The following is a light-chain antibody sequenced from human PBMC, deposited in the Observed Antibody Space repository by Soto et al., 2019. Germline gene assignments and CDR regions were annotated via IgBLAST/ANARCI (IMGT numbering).Light chain of an antibody. J-gene: IGKJ3*01. CDR2: DAS. Sequence: EIVLTQSPATLSLSPGERVTLSCRASQNVSTYLAWYQQKPGQAPRLLIYDASNRATGIPARFSGSGSGTDFTLTISSLEPEDFAVYYCQQRTNWLTFGLGTKVDIK. CDR3: QQRTNWLT. CDR1: QNVSTY. V-gene: IGKV3-11*01.